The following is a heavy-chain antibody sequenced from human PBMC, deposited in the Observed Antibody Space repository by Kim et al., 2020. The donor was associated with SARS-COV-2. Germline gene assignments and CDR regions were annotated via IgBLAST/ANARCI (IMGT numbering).Heavy chain of an antibody. Sequence: ADYVKGRFTISRDNSKNTLYLQMNSLRAEDTAVYYCAKELASSGSCFDYWGQGTLVTVSS. D-gene: IGHD1-26*01. J-gene: IGHJ4*02. V-gene: IGHV3-23*01. CDR3: AKELASSGSCFDY.